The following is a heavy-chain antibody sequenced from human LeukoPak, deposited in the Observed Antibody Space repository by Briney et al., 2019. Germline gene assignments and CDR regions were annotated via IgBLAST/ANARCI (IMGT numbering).Heavy chain of an antibody. CDR2: IIPIFGTA. CDR1: GGTFSSYA. V-gene: IGHV1-69*13. CDR3: ARYYGSDEIYGMDV. D-gene: IGHD3-10*01. J-gene: IGHJ6*02. Sequence: SVKVSCKASGGTFSSYAISWVRQAPGQGLEWMGGIIPIFGTANYAQKFQGRVTITADESTSTAYMELSSLRSEDTAVHYCARYYGSDEIYGMDVWGQGTTVTVSS.